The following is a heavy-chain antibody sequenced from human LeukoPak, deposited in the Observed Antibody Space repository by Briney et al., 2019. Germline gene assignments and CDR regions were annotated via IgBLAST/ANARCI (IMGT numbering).Heavy chain of an antibody. CDR3: ARGSRSSWYYRYY. V-gene: IGHV4-39*01. D-gene: IGHD6-13*01. CDR2: IYYSGST. Sequence: SETPSLTCTVSGGSISSSSYYWGWIRQPPGKGLEWIGSIYYSGSTYYNPSLKSRVTISVDTSKNQFSLKLSSVTAADTAVYYCARGSRSSWYYRYYWGQGTLVTVSS. CDR1: GGSISSSSYY. J-gene: IGHJ4*02.